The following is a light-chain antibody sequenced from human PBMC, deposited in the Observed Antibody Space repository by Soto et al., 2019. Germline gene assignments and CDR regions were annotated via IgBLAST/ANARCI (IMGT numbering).Light chain of an antibody. J-gene: IGKJ2*01. CDR2: SAS. CDR1: QSVNSSY. V-gene: IGKV3-20*01. CDR3: QQYGSSPPRYT. Sequence: EIVLTQSPGTLSLSPGERATLSCRASQSVNSSYLAWYQQKPGQAPRLLIYSASRTATGIPDRFSGSGSGTDFTLAIRRLEPEDFEVYYCQQYGSSPPRYTFGQGAKREIK.